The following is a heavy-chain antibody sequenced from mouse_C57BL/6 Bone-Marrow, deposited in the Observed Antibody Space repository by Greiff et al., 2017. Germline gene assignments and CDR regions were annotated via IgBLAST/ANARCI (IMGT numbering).Heavy chain of an antibody. Sequence: VQLQQSGPGLVKPSQSLSLTCSVTGYSITSGYYWNWIRQFPGNKLEWMGYISYDGSNNYNPSLKNRISITRDTSKNQFFLKLNSVTTEDTATYYCARDNGNYFDYWGQGTTLTVSS. CDR1: GYSITSGYY. V-gene: IGHV3-6*01. CDR2: ISYDGSN. D-gene: IGHD2-1*01. CDR3: ARDNGNYFDY. J-gene: IGHJ2*01.